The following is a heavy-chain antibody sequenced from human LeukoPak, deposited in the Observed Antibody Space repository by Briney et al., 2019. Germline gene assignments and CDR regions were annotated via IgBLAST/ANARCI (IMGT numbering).Heavy chain of an antibody. CDR3: ARVGYYDSGSDY. CDR1: GFTFSGYS. D-gene: IGHD3-10*01. V-gene: IGHV3-48*02. J-gene: IGHJ4*02. Sequence: PGGSLRLSCAASGFTFSGYSMNWVRQAPGKGLEWVSYISSSSRTIYYADSVKGRFTISRDNAKNSLYLQMNSLRDEDTAVYYCARVGYYDSGSDYWGQGTLVTVSS. CDR2: ISSSSRTI.